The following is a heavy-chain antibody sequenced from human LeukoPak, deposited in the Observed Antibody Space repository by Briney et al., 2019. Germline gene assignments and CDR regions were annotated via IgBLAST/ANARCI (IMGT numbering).Heavy chain of an antibody. CDR1: GFTFDDYG. Sequence: GGSLRLSCAASGFTFDDYGLSWVRQAPGKGLEGVSPINWNGGSTGYADSVKGRFTISRDNAKNSLYLQMNSLRAEDTALYYCARVSDISVAAYFDYWGQGTLVTVSS. D-gene: IGHD6-19*01. J-gene: IGHJ4*02. CDR3: ARVSDISVAAYFDY. V-gene: IGHV3-20*04. CDR2: INWNGGST.